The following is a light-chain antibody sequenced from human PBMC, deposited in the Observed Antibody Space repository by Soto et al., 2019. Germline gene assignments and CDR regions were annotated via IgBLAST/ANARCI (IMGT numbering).Light chain of an antibody. V-gene: IGKV3-11*01. CDR3: HQYDSWT. CDR2: DAS. J-gene: IGKJ1*01. CDR1: QSISSY. Sequence: EIVLTQSPATLSLSPGERATLSCRASQSISSYLAWYQQKPGQAPSLLIYDASNRATGIPARFSGSGSGTDFTLTITSLEPEDFAVYYCHQYDSWTFGQGTKVEIK.